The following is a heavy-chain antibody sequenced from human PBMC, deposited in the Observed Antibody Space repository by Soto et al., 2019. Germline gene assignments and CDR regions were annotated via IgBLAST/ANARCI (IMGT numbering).Heavy chain of an antibody. CDR2: INVNSGVT. CDR1: GCAFTGYP. CDR3: ARGVSAGVDY. J-gene: IGHJ4*02. D-gene: IGHD1-26*01. V-gene: IGHV1-2*02. Sequence: ASVKVGCNSSGCAFTGYPIPCVRQAPGQGPEWMGWINVNSGVTDYAQKFQGRVTMTRDTSINTAYMELTTITSDDTAFYYCARGVSAGVDYWGKGTLVTVYS.